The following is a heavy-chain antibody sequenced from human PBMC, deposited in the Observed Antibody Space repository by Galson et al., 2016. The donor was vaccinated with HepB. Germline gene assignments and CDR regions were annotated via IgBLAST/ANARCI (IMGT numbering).Heavy chain of an antibody. D-gene: IGHD3-10*01. CDR1: GATFSSHG. CDR3: ARLCGSESHYSTYFDC. Sequence: SVKVSCKASGATFSSHGISWVRQAPGQGLEWMGGFIPIFGSVNYAQRFQDRVTIIADESTNTAYMELSSLRSEDTAVYYCARLCGSESHYSTYFDCWGQGTLVTVSS. CDR2: FIPIFGSV. V-gene: IGHV1-69*13. J-gene: IGHJ4*02.